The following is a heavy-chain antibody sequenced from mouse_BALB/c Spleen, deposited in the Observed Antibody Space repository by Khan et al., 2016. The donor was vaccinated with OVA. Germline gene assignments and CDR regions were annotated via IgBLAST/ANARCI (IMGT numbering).Heavy chain of an antibody. J-gene: IGHJ3*01. CDR3: ARWFTY. CDR1: GYSITSDYA. V-gene: IGHV3-2*02. CDR2: ISYSGGT. Sequence: VQLKESGPGLVKPSQSLSLTCTVTGYSITSDYAWNWIRQFPGNKLEWMGYISYSGGTSYLPSLQSRISITRDPSKNQLFLHLNSVTTEDSATYYCARWFTYWGQATLVTVS.